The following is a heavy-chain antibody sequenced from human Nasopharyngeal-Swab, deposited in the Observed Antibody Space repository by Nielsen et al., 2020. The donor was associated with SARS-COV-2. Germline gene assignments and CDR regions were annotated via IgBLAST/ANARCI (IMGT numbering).Heavy chain of an antibody. J-gene: IGHJ4*02. V-gene: IGHV4-59*08. CDR2: IYYSGST. CDR1: GGSIRSYY. Sequence: SETLSLTCTVSGGSIRSYYWSWIRQPPGKGLEWIGYIYYSGSTNYNPSLKSRVTISVDTSKNQISLKLSSVTAADTAVYYCARQGSGWYPFEYWGQGTLVTVSS. CDR3: ARQGSGWYPFEY. D-gene: IGHD6-19*01.